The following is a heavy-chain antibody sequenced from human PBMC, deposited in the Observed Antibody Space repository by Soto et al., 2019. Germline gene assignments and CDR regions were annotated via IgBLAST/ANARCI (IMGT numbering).Heavy chain of an antibody. J-gene: IGHJ4*02. CDR2: FNTYNGNT. CDR3: ARERGGYSYGDY. Sequence: QVQLVQSGAEVKKPGASVKVSCKASGYIFSSYGITWVRQAPGQRLEWMGWFNTYNGNTNYAQKLQGRVTMTTDTSTSTAYMELRSLRSDDTAVYYCARERGGYSYGDYWGQGALVTVSS. D-gene: IGHD5-18*01. V-gene: IGHV1-18*01. CDR1: GYIFSSYG.